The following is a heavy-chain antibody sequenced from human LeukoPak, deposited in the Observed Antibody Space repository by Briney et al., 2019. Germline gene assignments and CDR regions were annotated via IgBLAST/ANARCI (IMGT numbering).Heavy chain of an antibody. CDR2: INTDGSST. V-gene: IGHV3-74*01. J-gene: IGHJ4*01. Sequence: GGSLRLSCAASGLTFISNGMQWVRQAPGKGLVWVSRINTDGSSTSYADSVKGRFTVSRDNAKNTVYLQVNSLRAEDTAVYFCTRELPREVTLDYWGQGTLVTVSS. D-gene: IGHD2-21*02. CDR3: TRELPREVTLDY. CDR1: GLTFISNG.